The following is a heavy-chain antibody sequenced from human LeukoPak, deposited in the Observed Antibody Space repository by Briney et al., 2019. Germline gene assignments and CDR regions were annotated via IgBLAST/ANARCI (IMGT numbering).Heavy chain of an antibody. D-gene: IGHD1-7*01. CDR3: ARWVPGTTDIWFDP. CDR1: GGSISNGGYY. J-gene: IGHJ5*02. V-gene: IGHV4-31*03. Sequence: PSETLSLTCTVSGGSISNGGYYWSWIRQLPGKGLDWIGYIFYSGSTHYNPSLKSRVTISLDTSKNQFSLKLYSVTAADTAVYYCARWVPGTTDIWFDPWGQGTLVTVSS. CDR2: IFYSGST.